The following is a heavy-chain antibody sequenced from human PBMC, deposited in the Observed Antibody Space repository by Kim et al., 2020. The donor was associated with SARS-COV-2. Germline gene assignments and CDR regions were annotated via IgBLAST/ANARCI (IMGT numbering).Heavy chain of an antibody. CDR1: GGSISSSSYY. V-gene: IGHV4-39*01. D-gene: IGHD2-21*01. CDR2: IYYSGST. Sequence: SETLSLTCTVSGGSISSSSYYWGWIRQPPGKGLEWIGSIYYSGSTYYNPSLKSRVTISVDTSKNQFSLKLSSVTAADTAVYYCARHGEGDTPGAFDIWGQGTMVTVSS. CDR3: ARHGEGDTPGAFDI. J-gene: IGHJ3*02.